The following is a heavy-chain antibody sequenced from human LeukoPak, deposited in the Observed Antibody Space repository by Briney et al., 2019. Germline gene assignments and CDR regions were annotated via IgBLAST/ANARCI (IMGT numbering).Heavy chain of an antibody. CDR3: ATIKRYDTGRSASVGIDH. D-gene: IGHD2-15*01. CDR1: GFTLSSYE. Sequence: GGSLRLSCTASGFTLSSYEMSWIRQAPGKGLEWVSSIDYSGGSTHYADSVKGRFTISRDNARNSLYLQMNSLRAEDTAVYYCATIKRYDTGRSASVGIDHWGQGTLVTVSS. V-gene: IGHV3-23*01. CDR2: IDYSGGST. J-gene: IGHJ4*02.